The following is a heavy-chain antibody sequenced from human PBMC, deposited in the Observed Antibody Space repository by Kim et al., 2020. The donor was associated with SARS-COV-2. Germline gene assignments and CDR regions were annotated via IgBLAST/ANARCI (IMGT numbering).Heavy chain of an antibody. V-gene: IGHV3-23*01. Sequence: GGSLRLSCAASGFTFSSYAMRWVRQAPGKGLEWVSGITGGGRTTYYADSVRGRFTISRDNSKNTLYLQMNSLRAEDTAVYYCAKSGGYDGSANDAFDIWGQGTMVTVSS. J-gene: IGHJ3*02. D-gene: IGHD5-12*01. CDR3: AKSGGYDGSANDAFDI. CDR2: ITGGGRTT. CDR1: GFTFSSYA.